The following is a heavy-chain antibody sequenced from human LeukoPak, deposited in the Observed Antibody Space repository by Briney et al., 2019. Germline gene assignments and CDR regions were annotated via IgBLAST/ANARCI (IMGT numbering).Heavy chain of an antibody. CDR2: ISGSGGST. J-gene: IGHJ4*02. CDR1: GFTFSSYA. CDR3: AKGLPDYYGSGSYPNDY. D-gene: IGHD3-10*01. V-gene: IGHV3-23*01. Sequence: GGSLRLSCAASGFTFSSYAMSWVRQAPGKGLEWVSAISGSGGSTYYADSVKGRFTISRDNSKNTLYLQMNSLRAEDTAVYYCAKGLPDYYGSGSYPNDYWGQGTLVTVSS.